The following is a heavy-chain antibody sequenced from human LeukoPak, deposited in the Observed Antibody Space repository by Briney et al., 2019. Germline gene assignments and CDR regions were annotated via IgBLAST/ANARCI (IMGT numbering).Heavy chain of an antibody. CDR2: ISGSGGST. CDR3: AKVAYSSGWYGGLDY. J-gene: IGHJ4*02. V-gene: IGHV3-23*01. Sequence: SGGSLRLSCAASGFTFSSYAMSWVRQAPGKGLEWVSTISGSGGSTYYADSVKGRFTISRDNSKNTLYLQMNSLRAEDTAVYYCAKVAYSSGWYGGLDYWGQGTLVTVSS. CDR1: GFTFSSYA. D-gene: IGHD6-19*01.